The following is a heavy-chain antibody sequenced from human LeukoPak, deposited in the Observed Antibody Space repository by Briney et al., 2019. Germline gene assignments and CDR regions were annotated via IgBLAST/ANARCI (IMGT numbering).Heavy chain of an antibody. CDR1: GGSFSSYY. CDR3: VRGGGWSPYYFDY. CDR2: ISYSGGT. V-gene: IGHV4-59*01. Sequence: SETLSLTCTVSGGSFSSYYWSWLRQPPGKELEWIGDISYSGGTIYKDSLKGRVTISVDTSKNQFSLKVNSVTAADTAVYYCVRGGGWSPYYFDYWSQGTLFTVSS. D-gene: IGHD6-19*01. J-gene: IGHJ4*02.